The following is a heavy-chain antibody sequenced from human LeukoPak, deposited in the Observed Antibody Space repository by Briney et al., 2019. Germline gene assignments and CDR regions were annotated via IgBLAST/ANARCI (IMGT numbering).Heavy chain of an antibody. CDR3: ATDRGNSDWQKRFDS. Sequence: GGSLRLSCAASGFTFSTYWMNWYRQAPGKGLEWVGNINQDASEINYVDSVRGRFTISRDNAKNSLHLQMNSLRAEDTAVYYCATDRGNSDWQKRFDSWGQGTLVTVSS. V-gene: IGHV3-7*01. CDR1: GFTFSTYW. D-gene: IGHD2-21*02. J-gene: IGHJ4*02. CDR2: INQDASEI.